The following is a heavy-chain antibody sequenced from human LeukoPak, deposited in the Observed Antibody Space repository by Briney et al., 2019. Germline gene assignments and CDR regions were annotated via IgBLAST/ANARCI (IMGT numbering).Heavy chain of an antibody. CDR3: ARSSYNSSSSV. J-gene: IGHJ3*01. CDR2: INSDGSEG. CDR1: GFTVSSNY. V-gene: IGHV3-7*03. D-gene: IGHD6-6*01. Sequence: PGGSLRLSCAASGFTVSSNYMSWVRQAPGKGLEWVASINSDGSEGYYADVVKGRFTISRDNAKNSLYLQINSLRAEDTAVYYCARSSYNSSSSVWGQGTMVTVSS.